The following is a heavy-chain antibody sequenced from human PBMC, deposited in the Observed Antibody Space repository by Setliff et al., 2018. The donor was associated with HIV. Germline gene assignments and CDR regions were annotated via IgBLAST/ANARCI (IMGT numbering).Heavy chain of an antibody. CDR2: IYHSGRT. J-gene: IGHJ4*02. CDR3: ARDQPQDYDSLTGYYTGRYFDY. V-gene: IGHV4-39*07. D-gene: IGHD3-9*01. CDR1: GGSISSNSYY. Sequence: SETLSLTCTVSGGSISSNSYYWGWIRQPPGKGLEWIGSIYHSGRTYYNPSLKSRGTISVDTSKNQFSLKLTSVTAADTAVYYCARDQPQDYDSLTGYYTGRYFDYWGRGTLVTVSS.